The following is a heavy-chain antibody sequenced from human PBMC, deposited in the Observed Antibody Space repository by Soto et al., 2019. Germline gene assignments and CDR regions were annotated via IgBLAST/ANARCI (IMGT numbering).Heavy chain of an antibody. Sequence: QVQLQQWGAGLLKPSETLSLTCAVYGGSFSGYYWSWIRQPPGKGLEWIGEINHSGSTNYNPSLKIRVTISVATSKNQFYLKLSSVTAADTAVYYCARVNSSGWYPAAWGQGTLVTVSS. CDR1: GGSFSGYY. CDR3: ARVNSSGWYPAA. D-gene: IGHD6-19*01. J-gene: IGHJ5*02. V-gene: IGHV4-34*01. CDR2: INHSGST.